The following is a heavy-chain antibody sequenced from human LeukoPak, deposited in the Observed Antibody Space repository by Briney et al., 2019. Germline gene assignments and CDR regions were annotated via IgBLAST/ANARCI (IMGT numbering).Heavy chain of an antibody. CDR3: ARHLYSGGYYF. V-gene: IGHV4-39*01. J-gene: IGHJ4*02. D-gene: IGHD1-26*01. CDR2: IFYSGST. CDR1: GGSISSRSFY. Sequence: SETLSLTCTVSGGSISSRSFYWGWIRQPTGKGLEWIVTIFYSGSTFYNPSLQSRVTVSIDASKSQFSLKLSSVTAAGTAVYYCARHLYSGGYYFWGQGTLVTVSS.